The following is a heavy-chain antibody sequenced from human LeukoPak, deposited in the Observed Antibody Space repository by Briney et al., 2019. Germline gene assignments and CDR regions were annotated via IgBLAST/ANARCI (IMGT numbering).Heavy chain of an antibody. CDR3: ARDPLGGIGELSNDY. CDR2: ISAYNGNT. Sequence: GASVKVSCKASGYTFSEHYMHWVRQAPGQGLEWVGWISAYNGNTNYAQKLQGRVTMTTDTSTSTAYMELRSLRSDDTAVYYCARDPLGGIGELSNDYWGQGTLVTVSS. J-gene: IGHJ4*02. D-gene: IGHD3-10*01. V-gene: IGHV1-18*04. CDR1: GYTFSEHY.